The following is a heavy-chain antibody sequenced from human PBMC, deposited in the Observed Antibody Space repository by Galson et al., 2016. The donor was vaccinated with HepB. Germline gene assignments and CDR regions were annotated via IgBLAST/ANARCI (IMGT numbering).Heavy chain of an antibody. J-gene: IGHJ4*02. V-gene: IGHV3-30-3*01. Sequence: SLRLSCAASGFIFNSHAMNWVRQAPGKGLEWVAVISYDGSNEYYADSVKGRFTISRDNSKNTLYLHMNGLRAEDTAVYYCARDRRGGSNTLDYWGQGTLVTVSS. D-gene: IGHD1-26*01. CDR2: ISYDGSNE. CDR1: GFIFNSHA. CDR3: ARDRRGGSNTLDY.